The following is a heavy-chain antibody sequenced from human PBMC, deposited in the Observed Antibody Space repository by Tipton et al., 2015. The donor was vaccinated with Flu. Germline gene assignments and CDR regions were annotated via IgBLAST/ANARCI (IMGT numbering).Heavy chain of an antibody. CDR1: GYSIRSAYY. CDR2: IYHSGTT. V-gene: IGHV4-38-2*01. CDR3: ARHTGDSVRGLIDY. J-gene: IGHJ4*02. D-gene: IGHD3-10*02. Sequence: LRLSCAVSGYSIRSAYYWGWVRRPPGKGLEWIGTIYHSGTTYYNPSPKSRLTISVDTSKNQFSLRLSSVTAADTAIYYCARHTGDSVRGLIDYWGQGTLVTVSS.